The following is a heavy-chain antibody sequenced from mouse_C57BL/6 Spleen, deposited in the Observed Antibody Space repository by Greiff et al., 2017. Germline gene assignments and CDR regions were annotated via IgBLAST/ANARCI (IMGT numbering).Heavy chain of an antibody. CDR1: GYTFTSYW. D-gene: IGHD1-1*01. CDR3: ARRGVYYGSSPDV. Sequence: QVQLQQPGAELVKPGASVKLSCKASGYTFTSYWMHWVKQRPGQGLEWIGMIHPNSGSTNYNEKFKSKATLTVDKSSSTAYMQLSSLTSEDSAVYYCARRGVYYGSSPDVWGTGTTVTVSS. V-gene: IGHV1-64*01. J-gene: IGHJ1*03. CDR2: IHPNSGST.